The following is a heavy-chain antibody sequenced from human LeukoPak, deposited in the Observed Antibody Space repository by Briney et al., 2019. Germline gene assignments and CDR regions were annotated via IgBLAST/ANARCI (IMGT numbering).Heavy chain of an antibody. D-gene: IGHD1-7*01. J-gene: IGHJ3*02. CDR1: GFTFSSYS. CDR3: ARALRTGTTPDAFDI. Sequence: GGSLRLSCAASGFTFSSYSMNWVRQAPGKGLEWVAVISYDGSNKYYADSVKGRFTISRDNSKNTLYLQMNSLRAEDTAVYYCARALRTGTTPDAFDIWGQGTMVTVSS. CDR2: ISYDGSNK. V-gene: IGHV3-30*03.